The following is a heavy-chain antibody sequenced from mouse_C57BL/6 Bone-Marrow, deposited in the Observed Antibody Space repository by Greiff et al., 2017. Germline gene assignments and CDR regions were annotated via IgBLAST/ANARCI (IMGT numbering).Heavy chain of an antibody. CDR2: IYPGDGDT. Sequence: EQLQQSGPELVKPGASVKISCKASGYAFSSSWMNWVKQRPGKGLEWIGRIYPGDGDTNYNGKFKGKATLTADKSSSTAYMQLSSLTSEDSAVYVCARDGNYRWYFDVWGTGTTVTVSS. J-gene: IGHJ1*03. CDR1: GYAFSSSW. CDR3: ARDGNYRWYFDV. V-gene: IGHV1-82*01. D-gene: IGHD2-1*01.